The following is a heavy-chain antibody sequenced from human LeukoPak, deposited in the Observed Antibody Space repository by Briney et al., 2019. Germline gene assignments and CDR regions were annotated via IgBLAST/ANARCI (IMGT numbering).Heavy chain of an antibody. CDR2: TYYRSKWYN. J-gene: IGHJ3*01. Sequence: SQTLSLTCAISGDSVSSNSAAWNWIRQSPSRGLEWLGRTYYRSKWYNDYAVSVKSRITISSDTSKNQFSLQLNSVTPEDTAVYYCARARRRLAGTGGFDLWGQGTMVTVSS. CDR1: GDSVSSNSAA. V-gene: IGHV6-1*01. D-gene: IGHD6-19*01. CDR3: ARARRRLAGTGGFDL.